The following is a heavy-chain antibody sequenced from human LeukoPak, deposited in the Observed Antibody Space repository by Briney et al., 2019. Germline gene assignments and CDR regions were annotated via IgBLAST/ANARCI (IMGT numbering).Heavy chain of an antibody. CDR2: IQYDGSNE. J-gene: IGHJ6*04. CDR1: GFTFSSYA. CDR3: AELGITMIGGV. V-gene: IGHV3-30*02. Sequence: GGSLRLSCAASGFTFSSYAKSWVRQAPGKGLEWVAYIQYDGSNEQYADSVKGRFTISRDNAKNSLYLQMNSLRAEDTAVYYCAELGITMIGGVWGKGTTVTISS. D-gene: IGHD3-10*02.